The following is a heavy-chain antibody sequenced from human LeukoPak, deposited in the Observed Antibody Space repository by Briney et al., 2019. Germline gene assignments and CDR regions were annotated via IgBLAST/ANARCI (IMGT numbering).Heavy chain of an antibody. Sequence: ASVKVSCKASGYTFTSYGISWVRQAPGQGLEWMGWISAYDGNTNYAQKLQGRVTMTTDTSTSTAYMELRSLRSDDTAVYYCAKNIGYDDAFDIWGQGTMVTVSS. CDR2: ISAYDGNT. V-gene: IGHV1-18*01. J-gene: IGHJ3*02. CDR3: AKNIGYDDAFDI. D-gene: IGHD5-12*01. CDR1: GYTFTSYG.